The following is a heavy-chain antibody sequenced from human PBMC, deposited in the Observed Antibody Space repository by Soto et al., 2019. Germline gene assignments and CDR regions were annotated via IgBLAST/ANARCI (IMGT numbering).Heavy chain of an antibody. CDR1: GFTFDDYA. CDR2: ISWNSGSI. J-gene: IGHJ6*02. CDR3: AKTFSYYDYGDYDYYYGMDV. V-gene: IGHV3-9*01. D-gene: IGHD4-17*01. Sequence: EVQLVESGGGLVQPGRSLRLSCAASGFTFDDYAMHWVRQAPGKGLEWVSGISWNSGSIGYADSVKGRFTISRDNAKNSLYLQMNSLRAEDTALYYCAKTFSYYDYGDYDYYYGMDVWGQGTTVTDSS.